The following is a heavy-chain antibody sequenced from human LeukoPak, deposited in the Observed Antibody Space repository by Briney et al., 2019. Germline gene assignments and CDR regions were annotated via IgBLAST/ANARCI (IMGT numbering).Heavy chain of an antibody. D-gene: IGHD1-26*01. V-gene: IGHV4-59*01. CDR3: ARGGIVGATNFDH. Sequence: SETLSLTCTVSGGSISTYYWSWIRQPPGKGLEWIGYIYYSGITNYNPSLRSRVTISVDTSKNRFSLRLSSVTAADTAVFYCARGGIVGATNFDHWGQGTLVTVSS. J-gene: IGHJ4*02. CDR2: IYYSGIT. CDR1: GGSISTYY.